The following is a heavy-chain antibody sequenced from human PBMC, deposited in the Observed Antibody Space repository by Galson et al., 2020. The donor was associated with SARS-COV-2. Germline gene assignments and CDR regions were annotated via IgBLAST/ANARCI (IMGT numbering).Heavy chain of an antibody. V-gene: IGHV3-15*01. Sequence: GGSLRLSCPASGFTFSNAWMSWVRQAPGKGLEWVGRIKSKTAGGTTDYAAPVKGRFTISRDDSKNTLYLQMNSLKTEDTAVYYCTTETRGYYDIFAYYYYMDVWGKGTTVTISS. CDR3: TTETRGYYDIFAYYYYMDV. CDR1: GFTFSNAW. CDR2: IKSKTAGGTT. J-gene: IGHJ6*03. D-gene: IGHD3-9*01.